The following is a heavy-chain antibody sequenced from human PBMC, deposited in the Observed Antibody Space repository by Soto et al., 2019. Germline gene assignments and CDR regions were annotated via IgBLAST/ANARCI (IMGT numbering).Heavy chain of an antibody. V-gene: IGHV4-39*01. J-gene: IGHJ4*02. D-gene: IGHD3-10*01. CDR3: ARWYYYGSGADY. Sequence: QLQLQESGPGLVKPSETLSLTCTVSGGSISSSSYYWGWIRQPPGKGLEWIGSIYYSGSTYYNPSLKSRVTISVDTSKNQFSLKLSSVTAADTAVYYCARWYYYGSGADYWGQGTLVTVSS. CDR2: IYYSGST. CDR1: GGSISSSSYY.